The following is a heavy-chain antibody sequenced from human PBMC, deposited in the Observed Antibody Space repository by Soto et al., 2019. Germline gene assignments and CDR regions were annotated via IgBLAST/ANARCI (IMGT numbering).Heavy chain of an antibody. D-gene: IGHD2-21*01. V-gene: IGHV3-21*06. Sequence: EVQLVESGGGLVKAGGSLRLFCTASGFTFRNYNMNWVRQAPGKGLEWVSSISTGGAYMFYADSVKGRFTISRDNAHNSLFLQIDSPRAEDTALYYCSRDIASPGGDYFDSWGQGTLLTVSS. CDR2: ISTGGAYM. J-gene: IGHJ4*02. CDR1: GFTFRNYN. CDR3: SRDIASPGGDYFDS.